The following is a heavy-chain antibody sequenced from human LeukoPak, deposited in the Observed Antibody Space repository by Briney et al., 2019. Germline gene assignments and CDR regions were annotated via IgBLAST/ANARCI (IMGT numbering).Heavy chain of an antibody. Sequence: ASVKVSCKASGYTFTRSVINWVRQATGQGLEWMGWTNPNSGYTGYAQKFQGRVTITRDTSISTAYMELSSLRSEDTAAYYCARVAGSIDYWGQGTLVTVSS. CDR3: ARVAGSIDY. J-gene: IGHJ4*02. D-gene: IGHD6-19*01. V-gene: IGHV1-8*03. CDR2: TNPNSGYT. CDR1: GYTFTRSV.